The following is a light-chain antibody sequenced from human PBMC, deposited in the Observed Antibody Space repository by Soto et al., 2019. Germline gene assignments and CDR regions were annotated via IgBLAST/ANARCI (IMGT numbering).Light chain of an antibody. CDR3: QQYNNWPPWT. CDR1: QGIDSS. Sequence: AILLTQSPSSLSASVGDRVTITCRASQGIDSSFAWYQQKPGKAPKLLIYAASSLQSGVPSRFSGSGSGTDFTLTISSLQPEDFATYYCQQYNNWPPWTFGQGTKVEIK. V-gene: IGKV1D-13*01. J-gene: IGKJ1*01. CDR2: AAS.